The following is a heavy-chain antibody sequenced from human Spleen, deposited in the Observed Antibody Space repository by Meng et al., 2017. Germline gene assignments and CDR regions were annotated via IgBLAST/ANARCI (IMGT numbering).Heavy chain of an antibody. J-gene: IGHJ5*01. D-gene: IGHD2-8*01. CDR1: GGSITGSSFY. CDR3: GRGWSPDP. Sequence: QLQLQESGPGLVKPSETLALTCTVSGGSITGSSFYWGWFRQPPGKGLEWIGSIYYSGVTYYNPSLKSRVTISVDTSKNHFSLRVRSATAADTAVYYCGRGWSPDPWGPGTLVTVSS. V-gene: IGHV4-39*07. CDR2: IYYSGVT.